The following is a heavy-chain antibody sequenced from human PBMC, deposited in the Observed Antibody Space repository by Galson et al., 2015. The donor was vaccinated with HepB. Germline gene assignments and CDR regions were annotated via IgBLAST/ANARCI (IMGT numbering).Heavy chain of an antibody. Sequence: SLRLSCAASGFTFSGSSMNWVRQASGKGLEWVSYISSSGSTIYYADSVKGRFTISRDNANNSLDLQMNSLRAEDTALYFCARGRDNWNRYYFDYWGQGSLVTVSS. D-gene: IGHD1-1*01. CDR1: GFTFSGSS. J-gene: IGHJ4*02. V-gene: IGHV3-48*01. CDR3: ARGRDNWNRYYFDY. CDR2: ISSSGSTI.